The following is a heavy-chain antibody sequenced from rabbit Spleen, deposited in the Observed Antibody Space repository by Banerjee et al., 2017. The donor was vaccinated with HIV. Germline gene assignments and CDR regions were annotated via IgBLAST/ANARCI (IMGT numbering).Heavy chain of an antibody. V-gene: IGHV1S40*01. J-gene: IGHJ4*01. CDR1: GLDFSSNYW. Sequence: QSLEEYGGDLVKPGASLTLTCKASGLDFSSNYWICWVRQAPGKGLEWIACVNSYTGRPVYASWTKGPFTISKTASTTVTLQMTSLTVADTATYFCARGSAAMTMVITGFYLNLWGPGTLVTVS. CDR2: VNSYTGRP. CDR3: ARGSAAMTMVITGFYLNL. D-gene: IGHD2-1*01.